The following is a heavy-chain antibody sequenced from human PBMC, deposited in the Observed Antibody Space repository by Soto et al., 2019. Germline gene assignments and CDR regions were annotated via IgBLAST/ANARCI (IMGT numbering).Heavy chain of an antibody. CDR3: ARGPILPGGTSWLDP. Sequence: QVQLVQSGAEVKTPGSSVEVSCKASGGIFSSFSITWVRQVPGHGLEWMGGIIPMTGTPNYAEKFQGRLTLTADGSTRTAYLVLSSLKSEDTAVYYCARGPILPGGTSWLDPWGQGTVVIVSS. CDR1: GGIFSSFS. CDR2: IIPMTGTP. D-gene: IGHD1-7*01. J-gene: IGHJ5*02. V-gene: IGHV1-69*01.